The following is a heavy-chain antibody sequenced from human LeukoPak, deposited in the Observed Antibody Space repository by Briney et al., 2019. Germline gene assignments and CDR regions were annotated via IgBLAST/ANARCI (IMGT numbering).Heavy chain of an antibody. Sequence: PSETLSLTCTVSGGSISSSSSYWAWIRQPPGKGLEWIGSIYYSGSTSYNPSLKSRVTISVDTSKNQFSLKLSSVTAADTAVYYCARNQSASIAAAGTAFDIWGQGTMVTVSS. CDR1: GGSISSSSSY. CDR3: ARNQSASIAAAGTAFDI. CDR2: IYYSGST. V-gene: IGHV4-39*01. D-gene: IGHD6-13*01. J-gene: IGHJ3*02.